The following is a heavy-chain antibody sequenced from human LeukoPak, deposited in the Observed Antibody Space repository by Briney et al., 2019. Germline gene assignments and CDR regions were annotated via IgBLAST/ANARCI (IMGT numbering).Heavy chain of an antibody. J-gene: IGHJ4*02. CDR3: ARGLRTMVRGVIPYYFDY. Sequence: GGSLRLSCAASGFIFSSYSMNWVRQAPGKGLEWVSSISSSSSYIYYADSVKGRFTISRDNAKNSLYLQMNSLRAEDTAVYYCARGLRTMVRGVIPYYFDYWGQGTLVTVSS. CDR1: GFIFSSYS. V-gene: IGHV3-21*01. D-gene: IGHD3-10*01. CDR2: ISSSSSYI.